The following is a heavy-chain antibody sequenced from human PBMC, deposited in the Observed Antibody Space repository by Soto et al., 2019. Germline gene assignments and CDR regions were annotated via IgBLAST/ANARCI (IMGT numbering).Heavy chain of an antibody. Sequence: TSETLSLTCAVYGGSFSGYYWSWIRQPPGKGLEWIGEINHSGSTNYNPSLKSRVTISVDTSKNQFSLKLSSVTAADTAVYYCARAGPRRGRGYSYGQRLDAFDIWGQGTMVTVSS. CDR3: ARAGPRRGRGYSYGQRLDAFDI. V-gene: IGHV4-34*01. D-gene: IGHD5-18*01. CDR1: GGSFSGYY. CDR2: INHSGST. J-gene: IGHJ3*02.